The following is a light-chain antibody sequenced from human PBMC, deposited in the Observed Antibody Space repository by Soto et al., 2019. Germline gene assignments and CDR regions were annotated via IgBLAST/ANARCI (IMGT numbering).Light chain of an antibody. V-gene: IGKV3-20*01. CDR3: QQFSSYPLT. Sequence: EIVMTQSPATLSVSPGERATLSCRASQSVSSKLAWFQQKPGQAPSLLIYDASSRATGIPDRFSGGGSGTDFTLTISRLEPEDFAVYYCQQFSSYPLTFGGGTKVDIK. CDR2: DAS. CDR1: QSVSSK. J-gene: IGKJ4*01.